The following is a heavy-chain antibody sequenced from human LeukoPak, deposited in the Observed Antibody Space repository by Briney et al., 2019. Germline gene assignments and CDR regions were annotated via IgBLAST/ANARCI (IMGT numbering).Heavy chain of an antibody. CDR3: ATGSYYYDSSGYSIDY. CDR2: ISAYNGNT. J-gene: IGHJ4*02. D-gene: IGHD3-22*01. V-gene: IGHV1-18*01. Sequence: ASVTVSCTASGYTFTIYGISWVRQAPGQGLEWMGWISAYNGNTNYAQKLQGRVTMTTDTSTSTAYMELRSLRPDDTAVYYCATGSYYYDSSGYSIDYWGQGTLVTVSS. CDR1: GYTFTIYG.